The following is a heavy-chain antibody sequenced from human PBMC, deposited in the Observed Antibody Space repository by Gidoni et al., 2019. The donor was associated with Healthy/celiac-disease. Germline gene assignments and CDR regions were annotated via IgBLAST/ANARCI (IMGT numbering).Heavy chain of an antibody. CDR2: IYYSGST. CDR1: GGSISSYY. Sequence: QVQLQESGPGLVKHSETLSLTCTVSGGSISSYYWSWIRQPPGKVLEWIGYIYYSGSTNYNPSLKSRVTISVDTSKNQFSLKLSSVTAADTAVYYCARQGSGSYWGIDYWGQGTLVTVSS. J-gene: IGHJ4*02. CDR3: ARQGSGSYWGIDY. D-gene: IGHD3-10*01. V-gene: IGHV4-59*08.